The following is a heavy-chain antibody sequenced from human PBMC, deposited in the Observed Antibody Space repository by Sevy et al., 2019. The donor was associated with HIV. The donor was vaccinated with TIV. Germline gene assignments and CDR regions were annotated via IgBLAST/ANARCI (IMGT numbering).Heavy chain of an antibody. CDR2: IRYDGSNK. J-gene: IGHJ6*02. CDR3: AKTGDYYYGMDV. D-gene: IGHD3-10*01. V-gene: IGHV3-30*02. Sequence: GGSLRLSCAASGFTFSSYGMHWVRQAPGKGLEWGAFIRYDGSNKYYADSVKGRFTISRDNSKNTLYLQMNSLRAEDTAVYYYAKTGDYYYGMDVWGQGTTVTVSS. CDR1: GFTFSSYG.